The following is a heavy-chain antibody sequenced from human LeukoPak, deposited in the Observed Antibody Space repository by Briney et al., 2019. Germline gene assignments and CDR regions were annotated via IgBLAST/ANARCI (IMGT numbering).Heavy chain of an antibody. CDR2: IYSAGST. CDR1: GFTVSSNY. J-gene: IGHJ3*02. V-gene: IGHV3-53*01. D-gene: IGHD6-13*01. Sequence: GGSLRLSCAVSGFTVSSNYMSCVRQAPGKGLEWVSIIYSAGSTYYADSVKCRFTISRDNSKNTLFLQVNSLRAEDTAVYYCAREGQQLVADAFDIWGQGTMVTVSS. CDR3: AREGQQLVADAFDI.